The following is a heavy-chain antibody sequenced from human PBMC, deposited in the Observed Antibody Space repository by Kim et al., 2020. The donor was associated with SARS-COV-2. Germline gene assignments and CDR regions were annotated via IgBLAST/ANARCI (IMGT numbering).Heavy chain of an antibody. J-gene: IGHJ5*02. V-gene: IGHV4-34*01. D-gene: IGHD6-19*01. CDR1: GGSFSGYY. CDR3: ARGEGLANWFDP. Sequence: SETLSLTCAVYGGSFSGYYWSWIRQPPGKGLEWIGEINHSGSTNYNPSLKSRVTISVDTSKNQFSLKLSSVTAADTAVYYCARGEGLANWFDPWGQGTLVTVSS. CDR2: INHSGST.